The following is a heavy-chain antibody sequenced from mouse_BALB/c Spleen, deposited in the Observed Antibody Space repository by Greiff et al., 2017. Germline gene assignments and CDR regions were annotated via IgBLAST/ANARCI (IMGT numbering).Heavy chain of an antibody. J-gene: IGHJ4*01. CDR1: GFTFTSYG. V-gene: IGHV5-17*02. CDR2: ISSGSSTI. Sequence: EVQLEESGGGLVQPGGSLKLSCAASGFTFTSYGMHWVRQAPEKGLEWVAYISSGSSTIYYADTVKGRFTISRDNPKNTQFLQMTSLRSEDTALYYYARDGEGNEVDYWGQGTPVTVSA. CDR3: ARDGEGNEVDY. D-gene: IGHD2-3*01.